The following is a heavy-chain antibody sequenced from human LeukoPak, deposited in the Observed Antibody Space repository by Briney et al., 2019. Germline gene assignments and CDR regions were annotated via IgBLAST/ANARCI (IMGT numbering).Heavy chain of an antibody. CDR1: GGSFSGYY. Sequence: PSETLSLTCAVYGGSFSGYYWSWIRQPPGKGLEWIGEINHSGSTNYNPSLKSRVTISVDTSKNQFSLKLSSVTAADTAVYYCARGHPSDYGGKMPWFDPWGQGTLVTVSS. V-gene: IGHV4-34*01. CDR2: INHSGST. CDR3: ARGHPSDYGGKMPWFDP. J-gene: IGHJ5*02. D-gene: IGHD4-23*01.